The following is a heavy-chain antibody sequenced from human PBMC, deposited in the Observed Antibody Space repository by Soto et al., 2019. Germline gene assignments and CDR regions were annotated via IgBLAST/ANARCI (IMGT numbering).Heavy chain of an antibody. CDR1: DGSISGFY. CDR2: IYYSGST. D-gene: IGHD6-19*01. J-gene: IGHJ4*02. Sequence: PSETLSLTCAVSDGSISGFYWSWIRQPPGKGLEWIGYIYYSGSTNYNPPLKSRVTISVDTSKNQFSLKLNSVTAADTAVYYCARDRGSVAGFDYWGQGTLVTVSS. V-gene: IGHV4-59*01. CDR3: ARDRGSVAGFDY.